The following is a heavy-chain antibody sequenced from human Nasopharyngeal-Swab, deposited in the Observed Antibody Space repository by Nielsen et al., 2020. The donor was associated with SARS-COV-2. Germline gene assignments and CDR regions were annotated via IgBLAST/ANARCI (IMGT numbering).Heavy chain of an antibody. Sequence: GESLKISCAASGFTFISYWMSWVRQAPGKGLEWVANIKQDGSEKYYVDSVKGRFTISRDNAKNSLYLQMNSLRAEDTAVYYCAREGYDFWSGYPARSYYYYGMDVWGQGTTVTVSS. D-gene: IGHD3-3*01. CDR2: IKQDGSEK. J-gene: IGHJ6*02. V-gene: IGHV3-7*01. CDR1: GFTFISYW. CDR3: AREGYDFWSGYPARSYYYYGMDV.